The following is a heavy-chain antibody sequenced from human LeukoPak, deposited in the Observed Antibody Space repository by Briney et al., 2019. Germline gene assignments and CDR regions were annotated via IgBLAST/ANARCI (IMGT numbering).Heavy chain of an antibody. V-gene: IGHV3-23*01. CDR1: GFTFNYYA. CDR3: AKDSLRGKIVVVTDAFDI. CDR2: ISGSGDNT. Sequence: GGSLRLSCAASGFTFNYYAMSWVRQAPGKGLEWVSAISGSGDNTYYTDSVKGRFTISRDNSKNTLYLQMNSLRAEDTAVYYCAKDSLRGKIVVVTDAFDIWGQGTMVTVSS. J-gene: IGHJ3*02. D-gene: IGHD3-22*01.